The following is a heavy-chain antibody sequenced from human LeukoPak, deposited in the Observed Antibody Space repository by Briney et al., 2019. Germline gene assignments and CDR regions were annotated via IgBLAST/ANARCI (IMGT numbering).Heavy chain of an antibody. Sequence: SVKVSCKASGGTFSSYAISWVRQAPGQGLEWMGGIIPIFGTANYAQKFQGRVTITADESTSAAYMELSSLRSEDTAVYYCARSTVGIAAADYNWFDPWGQGTLVTVSS. CDR2: IIPIFGTA. CDR1: GGTFSSYA. V-gene: IGHV1-69*13. J-gene: IGHJ5*02. D-gene: IGHD6-13*01. CDR3: ARSTVGIAAADYNWFDP.